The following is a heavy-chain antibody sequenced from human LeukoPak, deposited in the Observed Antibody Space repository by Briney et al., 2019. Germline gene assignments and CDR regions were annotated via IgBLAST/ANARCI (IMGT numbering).Heavy chain of an antibody. CDR1: GFTFNNYA. Sequence: GGSLRLSCAASGFTFNNYAMSWVRQAPGKGLEWVSGISGSGANTYYADSVKGRFTISRDNSKNTLFLQMNSLRAEDTAVYYCARDKEVRGVIGGMDVWGQGTTVTVSS. CDR2: ISGSGANT. J-gene: IGHJ6*02. CDR3: ARDKEVRGVIGGMDV. D-gene: IGHD3-10*01. V-gene: IGHV3-23*01.